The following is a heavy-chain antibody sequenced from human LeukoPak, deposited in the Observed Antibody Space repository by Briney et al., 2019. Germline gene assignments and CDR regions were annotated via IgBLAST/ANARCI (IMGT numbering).Heavy chain of an antibody. CDR2: IYHSGST. D-gene: IGHD4-17*01. CDR3: ARGSFDYGDYQIFDY. J-gene: IGHJ4*02. Sequence: SETLSLTCAVYAGSFSNYYWSWIRQPPGKGLEWIWEIYHSGSTNYNPSLKSRVTISVDTSKNQFSLKLSPVTAADTAMYYCARGSFDYGDYQIFDYWGQGTLVTVSS. V-gene: IGHV4-34*01. CDR1: AGSFSNYY.